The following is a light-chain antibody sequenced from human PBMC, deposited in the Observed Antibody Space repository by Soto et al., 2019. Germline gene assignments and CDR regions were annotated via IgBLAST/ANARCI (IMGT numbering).Light chain of an antibody. CDR1: KLGNKY. Sequence: SYELTQSPSVSVSPGQTASIPCSGDKLGNKYTCWYQQKPGQSPVLIIYQDNRRPSGIPERFSGSNSGNTATLTISGTQAMDEADYYCQAWDSSTAIFGGGTKVTVL. V-gene: IGLV3-1*01. CDR2: QDN. CDR3: QAWDSSTAI. J-gene: IGLJ2*01.